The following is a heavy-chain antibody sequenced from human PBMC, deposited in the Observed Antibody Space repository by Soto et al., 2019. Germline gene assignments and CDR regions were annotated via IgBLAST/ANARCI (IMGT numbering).Heavy chain of an antibody. CDR2: ISVYNGNT. J-gene: IGHJ6*03. CDR1: GYTFSTYG. CDR3: ARSPNYYYYMDV. Sequence: QVQLVQSGAEVKKPGASVKVSRKASGYTFSTYGISWVRQAPGQGLEWMGWISVYNGNTKYAQKLQGRVTMTADTSTSTAYMELRSLRSDDTAVYYCARSPNYYYYMDVWGKGTTVTVSS. V-gene: IGHV1-18*01.